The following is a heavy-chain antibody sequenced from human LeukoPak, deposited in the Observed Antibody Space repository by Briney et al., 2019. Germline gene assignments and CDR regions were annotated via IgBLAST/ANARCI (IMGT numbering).Heavy chain of an antibody. Sequence: SETLSLTCAVYGGSFSGYYWSWIRQPPGKGLEWIGEINHSGSTNYNPSLKSRVTISVDTSKNQFSLKLSSVTAADTAVYCCARARRLAAAGRRGSCYFDYWGQGTLVTVSS. CDR2: INHSGST. D-gene: IGHD6-13*01. CDR1: GGSFSGYY. J-gene: IGHJ4*02. CDR3: ARARRLAAAGRRGSCYFDY. V-gene: IGHV4-34*01.